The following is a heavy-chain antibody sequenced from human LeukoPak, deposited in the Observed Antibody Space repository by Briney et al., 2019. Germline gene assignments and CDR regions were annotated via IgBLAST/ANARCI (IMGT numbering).Heavy chain of an antibody. Sequence: GASLRLSCVASGFTFSNYAMSWVRQAPGKGLEWVSAITGSGTNTYYADSLKDRFTISRDNSKNTVFLQMNSLRPEDTAIYYCVIWGDYDVLTGYYVPDYWGQGTLVTVSS. V-gene: IGHV3-23*01. CDR1: GFTFSNYA. D-gene: IGHD3-9*01. J-gene: IGHJ4*02. CDR2: ITGSGTNT. CDR3: VIWGDYDVLTGYYVPDY.